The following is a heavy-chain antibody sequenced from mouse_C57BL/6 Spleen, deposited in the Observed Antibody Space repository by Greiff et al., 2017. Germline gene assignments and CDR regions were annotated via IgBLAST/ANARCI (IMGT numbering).Heavy chain of an antibody. CDR2: INPGSGGT. CDR1: GYAFTNYL. V-gene: IGHV1-54*01. J-gene: IGHJ1*03. D-gene: IGHD3-2*02. CDR3: ARNQEVPRYFDV. Sequence: QLQLKESGAELVRPGTSVKVSCKASGYAFTNYLIEWVKQRPGQGLEWIGVINPGSGGTNYNEKFKGKATLTADKSSSTAYMQLSSLTSEDSAVYFCARNQEVPRYFDVWGTGTTVTVSS.